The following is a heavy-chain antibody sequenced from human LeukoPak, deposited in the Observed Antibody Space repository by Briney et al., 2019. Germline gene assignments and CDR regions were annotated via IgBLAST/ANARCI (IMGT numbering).Heavy chain of an antibody. CDR3: AKEGFDS. V-gene: IGHV3-7*03. CDR1: GFPFSSYW. J-gene: IGHJ4*02. Sequence: HPGGSLRLSCVASGFPFSSYWMTWVRQAPGKGLEWVANIKQDGSKKSYVDSVKGRFTISRDNAKNSLYLQMNCLRAEDTAVYYCAKEGFDSWGQGTLVTVSS. CDR2: IKQDGSKK.